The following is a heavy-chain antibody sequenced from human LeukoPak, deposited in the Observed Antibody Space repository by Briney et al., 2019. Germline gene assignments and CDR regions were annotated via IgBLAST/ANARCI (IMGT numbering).Heavy chain of an antibody. J-gene: IGHJ5*02. V-gene: IGHV3-21*04. CDR3: ARDGQWLRSQGGFDP. CDR1: KLTFSSYS. D-gene: IGHD5-12*01. Sequence: GGSLRLSCTASKLTFSSYSMHWVRQAPGKGLEWVSVISGSGTYIYYTHSVKGRFTISRDNAKNSLYLQMNSLRAEDTAVYYCARDGQWLRSQGGFDPWGQGTLVTVSS. CDR2: ISGSGTYI.